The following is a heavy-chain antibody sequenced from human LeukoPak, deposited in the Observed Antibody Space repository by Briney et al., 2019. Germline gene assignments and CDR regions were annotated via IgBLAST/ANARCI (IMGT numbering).Heavy chain of an antibody. D-gene: IGHD2-8*02. CDR3: ATGGGLALAVKAY. CDR1: GYTFTNYD. Sequence: ASVKVSCKASGYTFTNYDINWVRQATGQGLEWMGWMNTKIGNNGYAQKFQGRLTLTRSTSLTTAYMEMSSLTSEDTAVYYCATGGGLALAVKAYGAQEPRVTVPA. CDR2: MNTKIGNN. V-gene: IGHV1-8*01. J-gene: IGHJ4*02.